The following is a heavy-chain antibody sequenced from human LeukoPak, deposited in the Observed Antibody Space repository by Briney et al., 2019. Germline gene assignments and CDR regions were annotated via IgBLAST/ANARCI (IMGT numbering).Heavy chain of an antibody. Sequence: GGSLRLSCVASGFTFSSNVMIWVRQAPGKGLEWVSSIPSSGGSTYYADSVKGRFTISRDNAKNSLYLQMNSLRAEDTAVYYCAREVSDSSGYHFDYWGQGTLVTVSS. CDR2: IPSSGGST. J-gene: IGHJ4*02. CDR3: AREVSDSSGYHFDY. D-gene: IGHD3-22*01. CDR1: GFTFSSNV. V-gene: IGHV3-23*01.